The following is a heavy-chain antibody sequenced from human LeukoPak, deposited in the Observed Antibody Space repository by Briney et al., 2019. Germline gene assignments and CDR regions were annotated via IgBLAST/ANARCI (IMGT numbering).Heavy chain of an antibody. V-gene: IGHV4-34*01. CDR1: GGSFSGYY. CDR3: ARRPPTYYYDSSGYYSGGYYFDY. J-gene: IGHJ4*02. CDR2: INHSGST. D-gene: IGHD3-22*01. Sequence: SETLSLTCAVYGGSFSGYYWSWIRQPPGKGLEWIGEINHSGSTNYNPSLKSRVTISVDTSKNQFSLKLSSVTAADTAVYYCARRPPTYYYDSSGYYSGGYYFDYWGQGTLVTVSS.